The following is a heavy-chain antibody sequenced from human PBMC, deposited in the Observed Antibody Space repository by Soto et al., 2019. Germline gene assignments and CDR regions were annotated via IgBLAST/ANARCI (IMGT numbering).Heavy chain of an antibody. J-gene: IGHJ6*02. Sequence: GASVKVSCKVSGYTLTELSMHWVRQAPGKGLEWMGGFDPEDGETIYAQKFQGRVTMTEDTSTDTAYMELSSLRSEDTAVYYCARGSLGQQLDLYGMDVWGQGTTVTVSS. CDR1: GYTLTELS. D-gene: IGHD6-13*01. CDR3: ARGSLGQQLDLYGMDV. V-gene: IGHV1-24*01. CDR2: FDPEDGET.